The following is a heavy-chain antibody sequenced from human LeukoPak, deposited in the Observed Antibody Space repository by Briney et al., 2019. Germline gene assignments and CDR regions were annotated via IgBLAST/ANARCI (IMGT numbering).Heavy chain of an antibody. J-gene: IGHJ3*02. D-gene: IGHD2-21*02. V-gene: IGHV4-4*07. CDR2: IYTSGST. Sequence: SETLSLTCTVSGGSISSYYWSWIRQPAGKGLEWIGRIYTSGSTNYNPSLKSRVTMSVDRSKNQFSLKLSSVTAADTAVYYCARNRLAYCGGDCYSAGGVSAFDIWGQGTMVTVSS. CDR1: GGSISSYY. CDR3: ARNRLAYCGGDCYSAGGVSAFDI.